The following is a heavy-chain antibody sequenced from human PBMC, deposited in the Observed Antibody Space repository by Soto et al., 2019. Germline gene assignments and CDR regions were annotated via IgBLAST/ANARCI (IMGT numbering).Heavy chain of an antibody. CDR1: GFTFSSYA. J-gene: IGHJ4*02. Sequence: GGSLRLSCAASGFTFSSYAMSWVRQAPGKGLEWVSAISGSGGSTYYADSLKGRFTISSDNSKNTLYLQMNSLRAEDTAVYYCAKALSREQWLLYWGQGTLVTVSS. CDR2: ISGSGGST. D-gene: IGHD6-19*01. V-gene: IGHV3-23*01. CDR3: AKALSREQWLLY.